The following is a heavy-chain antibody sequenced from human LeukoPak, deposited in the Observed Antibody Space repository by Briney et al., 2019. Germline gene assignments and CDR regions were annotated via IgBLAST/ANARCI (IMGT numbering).Heavy chain of an antibody. CDR1: GYTFTGYY. D-gene: IGHD2-2*01. J-gene: IGHJ6*02. CDR2: INPSGGST. V-gene: IGHV1-46*01. Sequence: ASVKVSCKASGYTFTGYYMHWVRQAPGQGLEWMGIINPSGGSTSYAQKFQGRVTMTRDTSTSTVYMELSSLRSEDTAVYYCARVGPAGLSPTLYYYGMDVWGQGTTVAVSS. CDR3: ARVGPAGLSPTLYYYGMDV.